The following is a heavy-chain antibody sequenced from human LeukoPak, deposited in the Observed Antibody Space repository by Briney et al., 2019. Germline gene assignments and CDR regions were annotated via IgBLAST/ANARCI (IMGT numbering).Heavy chain of an antibody. V-gene: IGHV1-18*01. J-gene: IGHJ4*02. Sequence: ASVKVSCKASGYTFTSYGISWVRRAPGQGPEWLGWSSPYNGNTNYAQKFQGRVTMTTDTSTNTAYMELRSLRSDDTAVYYCARDTDHYFDYWGQGTLVTVS. CDR2: SSPYNGNT. CDR1: GYTFTSYG. CDR3: ARDTDHYFDY. D-gene: IGHD2-8*02.